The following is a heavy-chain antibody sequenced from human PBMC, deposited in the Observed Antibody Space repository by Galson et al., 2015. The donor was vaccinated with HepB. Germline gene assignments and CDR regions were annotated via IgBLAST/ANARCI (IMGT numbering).Heavy chain of an antibody. CDR3: AEGGVIATTDFDY. J-gene: IGHJ4*02. Sequence: SLRLSCAASGFTFSSYGMHWVRQAPGKELEWVAVISYDGSNKYYADSVKGRFTISRDNSKNTLYLQMNSLRAEDTAVYYCAEGGVIATTDFDYWGQGTLVTVSS. CDR2: ISYDGSNK. CDR1: GFTFSSYG. V-gene: IGHV3-33*05. D-gene: IGHD2-21*01.